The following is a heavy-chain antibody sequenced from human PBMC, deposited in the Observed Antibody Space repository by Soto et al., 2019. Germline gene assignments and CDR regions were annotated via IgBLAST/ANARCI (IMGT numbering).Heavy chain of an antibody. Sequence: ASLKVSCKASGYSFSSYGIGWVRQAPGQGPEWMGLISPYNGRTNYAQKVKGRVVINTDISTNTVYLELRSLRSDDTAMYYCGRWRTETYAMDVGG. V-gene: IGHV1-18*01. CDR2: ISPYNGRT. J-gene: IGHJ6*02. CDR1: GYSFSSYG. CDR3: GRWRTETYAMDV. D-gene: IGHD2-8*02.